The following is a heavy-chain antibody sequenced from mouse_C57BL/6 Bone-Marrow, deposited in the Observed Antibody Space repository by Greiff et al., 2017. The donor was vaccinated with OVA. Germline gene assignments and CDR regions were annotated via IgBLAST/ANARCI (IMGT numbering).Heavy chain of an antibody. CDR1: GFTFSSYA. V-gene: IGHV5-9-1*02. D-gene: IGHD1-1*01. Sequence: EVMLVESGEGLVKPGGSLKLSCAASGFTFSSYAMSWVRQTPEKRLEWVAYISSGGDYIYYADTVKGQFTISRDNARNTLYLQMSSLKSEDTAMYYCTRGDYGSKGYFDVWGTGTTVTVSS. CDR2: ISSGGDYI. J-gene: IGHJ1*03. CDR3: TRGDYGSKGYFDV.